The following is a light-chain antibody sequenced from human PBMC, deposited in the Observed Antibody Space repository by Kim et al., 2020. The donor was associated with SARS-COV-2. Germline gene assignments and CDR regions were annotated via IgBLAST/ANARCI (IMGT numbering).Light chain of an antibody. CDR2: YND. J-gene: IGLJ2*01. V-gene: IGLV1-44*01. CDR1: GSNIGSNT. CDR3: AAWDDNLQGVV. Sequence: QSVLTQPPSTSETPGQRVTISCSGSGSNIGSNTVNWYQQLPGTAPKLLIYYNDQRPSGVPDRFSGSKSGTSASLAISGLQSEDEADYYCAAWDDNLQGVVFGGGTKLTVL.